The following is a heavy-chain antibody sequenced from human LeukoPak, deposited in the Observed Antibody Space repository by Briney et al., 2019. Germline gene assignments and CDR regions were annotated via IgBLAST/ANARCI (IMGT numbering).Heavy chain of an antibody. J-gene: IGHJ3*02. CDR1: VGSISSYD. CDR3: ARAPVGATAFDI. Sequence: SENLSLTCTVTVGSISSYDRSWIRQPPWKGLEWIVYIYYSGSTNYNPSLKSRVTISVDTSKNQFSLKLSSVTAADTAVYYCARAPVGATAFDIWGQGTMVTVSS. D-gene: IGHD1-26*01. V-gene: IGHV4-59*01. CDR2: IYYSGST.